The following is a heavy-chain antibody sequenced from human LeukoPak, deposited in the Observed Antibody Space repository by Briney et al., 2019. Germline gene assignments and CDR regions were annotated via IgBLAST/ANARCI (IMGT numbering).Heavy chain of an antibody. CDR1: GFTFGNSW. Sequence: GGSLRLSCAASGFTFGNSWVHWVRHAPGKGLEWVSYISSSGSTIYYADSVKGRFTISRDNAKNSLYLQMNSLRAEDTAVYYCARGYYGSGSYFDYYYGMDVWGQGTTVTVSS. V-gene: IGHV3-11*01. CDR2: ISSSGSTI. D-gene: IGHD3-10*01. CDR3: ARGYYGSGSYFDYYYGMDV. J-gene: IGHJ6*02.